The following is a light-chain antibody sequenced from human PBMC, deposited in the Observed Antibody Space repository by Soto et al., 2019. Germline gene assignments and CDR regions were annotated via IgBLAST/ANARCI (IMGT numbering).Light chain of an antibody. CDR3: QQRSNWPLIT. CDR1: QSVSNNY. CDR2: GAS. Sequence: EIRLTQSPGTLSLSKGERATLSCRAIQSVSNNYLAWYQQKPGQAPRLLIYGASNRATGIPDRFSGSGSGTDFTLTISRLEPEDFAVYYCQQRSNWPLITFGQGTRLEIK. J-gene: IGKJ5*01. V-gene: IGKV3D-20*02.